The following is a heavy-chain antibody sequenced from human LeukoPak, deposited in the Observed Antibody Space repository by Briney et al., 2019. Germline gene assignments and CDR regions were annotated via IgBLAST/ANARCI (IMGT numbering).Heavy chain of an antibody. J-gene: IGHJ4*02. CDR2: INPNSGGT. V-gene: IGHV1-2*02. CDR3: ARERGSMGATFEYFDY. CDR1: GYTFTGYY. D-gene: IGHD1-26*01. Sequence: APVKVSCKASGYTFTGYYMHWVRQAPGQGLEWMGWINPNSGGTNYAQKFQGRVTMTRDTSISTAYMELSRLRSDDTAVYYCARERGSMGATFEYFDYWGQGTLVTVSS.